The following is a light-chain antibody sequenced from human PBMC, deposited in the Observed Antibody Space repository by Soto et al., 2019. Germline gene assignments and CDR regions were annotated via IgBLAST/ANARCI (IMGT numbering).Light chain of an antibody. CDR2: DAS. Sequence: DIQMTQSPSTLSASVGDIFTITCRASQSISSWLAWYQQKLGRAPRLLIYDASSLESGVPSRFSGSGYGTEFALTISSLQPEDFATYYCQQYYSYPITFGQGTRLEIK. V-gene: IGKV1-5*01. J-gene: IGKJ5*01. CDR1: QSISSW. CDR3: QQYYSYPIT.